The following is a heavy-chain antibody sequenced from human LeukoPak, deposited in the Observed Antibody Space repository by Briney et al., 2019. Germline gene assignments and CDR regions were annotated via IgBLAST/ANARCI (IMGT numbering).Heavy chain of an antibody. Sequence: GGSLRLSCAASGFTLSDYAMSWVRQAPGRGLEWVSTISGSAESTYYADSVKGRFIASRDNSKNTLHLQMSSLRAGDTAVYYCAKAAARDYFEHWGQGTLVTVSS. D-gene: IGHD2-15*01. CDR2: ISGSAEST. CDR3: AKAAARDYFEH. J-gene: IGHJ1*01. V-gene: IGHV3-23*01. CDR1: GFTLSDYA.